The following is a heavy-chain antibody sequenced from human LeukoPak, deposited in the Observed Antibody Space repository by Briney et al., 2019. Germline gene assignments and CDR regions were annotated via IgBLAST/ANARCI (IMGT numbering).Heavy chain of an antibody. V-gene: IGHV4-59*01. CDR3: ARYYSSSWDYFDY. D-gene: IGHD3-22*01. J-gene: IGHJ4*02. CDR1: GGSISSYY. CDR2: IYYSGST. Sequence: SETLSLTCTVSGGSISSYYWSWLRQPPGKGLEWIGYIYYSGSTNYNPSLKSRVSISVDTSKNQFSLKLSSVTAADTAVYYCARYYSSSWDYFDYWGQGTLVTVSS.